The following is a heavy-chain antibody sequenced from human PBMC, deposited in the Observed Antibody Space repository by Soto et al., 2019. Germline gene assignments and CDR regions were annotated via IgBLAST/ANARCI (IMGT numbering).Heavy chain of an antibody. CDR3: ARGYNWNDGNWFDP. J-gene: IGHJ5*02. CDR1: GDSLSSNSAA. CDR2: TYYRSKWYN. Sequence: SQTLSLTCAISGDSLSSNSAAWNWIRQSPSRGLEWLGSTYYRSKWYNDYAVSVKSRITINPDTSKNQFSLQLNSVTPEDTAVYYGARGYNWNDGNWFDPWGQGTLVTVSS. V-gene: IGHV6-1*01. D-gene: IGHD1-1*01.